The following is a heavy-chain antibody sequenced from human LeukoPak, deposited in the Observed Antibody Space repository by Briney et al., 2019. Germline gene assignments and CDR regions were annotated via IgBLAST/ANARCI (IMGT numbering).Heavy chain of an antibody. V-gene: IGHV3-30*02. CDR2: IRYDGSNK. J-gene: IGHJ1*01. D-gene: IGHD2-15*01. Sequence: GGSLRLSCAASGFTFSSYGMHWVRQAPGKGLGWVAFIRYDGSNKYYADSVKGRFTISRDNSKNTLYLQMNSLRAEDTAVYYCAKTHRYCSGGSCYEGYFQHWGQGTLVTVSS. CDR1: GFTFSSYG. CDR3: AKTHRYCSGGSCYEGYFQH.